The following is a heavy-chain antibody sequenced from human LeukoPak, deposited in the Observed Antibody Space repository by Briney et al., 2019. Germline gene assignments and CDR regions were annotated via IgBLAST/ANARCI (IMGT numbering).Heavy chain of an antibody. Sequence: SETLSLTCTVSGGSISSYYWSWIRQPPGKGLEWIGYIYYSGGTNYNPSLKSRVTISVDTSKNQFSLKLSSVTAADTAVYYCASRGSYAFDIWGQGTMVTVSS. V-gene: IGHV4-59*01. CDR1: GGSISSYY. CDR2: IYYSGGT. J-gene: IGHJ3*02. CDR3: ASRGSYAFDI. D-gene: IGHD3-10*01.